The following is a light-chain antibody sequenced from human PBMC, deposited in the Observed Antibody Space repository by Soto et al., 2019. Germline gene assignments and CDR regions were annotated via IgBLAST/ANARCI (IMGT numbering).Light chain of an antibody. V-gene: IGLV2-14*03. CDR2: DVS. J-gene: IGLJ1*01. Sequence: QSALTQPASVSGSPGQSISISCTGTTSDVGRYNYVSWYQQHPGKAPKLMIYDVSYRPSWVSNRFSGSKSGITASLTISGFQVEDEADYYCNSFTTSSTYVFGTGTKVTVL. CDR1: TSDVGRYNY. CDR3: NSFTTSSTYV.